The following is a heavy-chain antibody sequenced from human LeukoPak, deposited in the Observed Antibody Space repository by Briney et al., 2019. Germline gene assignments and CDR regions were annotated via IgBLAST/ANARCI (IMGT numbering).Heavy chain of an antibody. J-gene: IGHJ4*02. CDR3: ARENSGSYYFDY. Sequence: SETLSLTCTVSGGSISSYYWSWIRQPPGKGLEWIGSIYHSGSTYYNPSLKSRVTISVDTSKNQFSLKLSSVTAADTAVYYCARENSGSYYFDYWGQGTLVTVSS. D-gene: IGHD1-26*01. CDR2: IYHSGST. CDR1: GGSISSYY. V-gene: IGHV4-59*12.